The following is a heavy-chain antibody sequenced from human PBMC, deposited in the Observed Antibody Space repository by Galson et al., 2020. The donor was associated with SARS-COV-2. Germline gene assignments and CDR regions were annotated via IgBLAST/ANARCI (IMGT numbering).Heavy chain of an antibody. CDR3: AKSLWFGGVLSPFDY. CDR1: GFTFSNSA. V-gene: IGHV3-30*18. J-gene: IGHJ4*02. CDR2: ISDDGTNT. D-gene: IGHD3-10*01. Sequence: GGSLRLSCAASGFTFSNSAMHWVRQAPGKGLEWVAVISDDGTNTYYRDSVKGRFSISRDNSKNTLYLQMNSLRVEDTAVYHCAKSLWFGGVLSPFDYGGQGAQATVSS.